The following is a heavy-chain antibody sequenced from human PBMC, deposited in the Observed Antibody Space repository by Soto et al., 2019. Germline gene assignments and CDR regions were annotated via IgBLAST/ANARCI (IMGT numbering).Heavy chain of an antibody. J-gene: IGHJ3*02. D-gene: IGHD3-22*01. CDR3: GRHGCITMIGGGGLLSAFDI. V-gene: IGHV4-59*08. CDR2: IYYSVST. Sequence: SETLSLTCTVSGGSISSYYWSWIRQPPGKGLEWIGYIYYSVSTNYNPSLKSRVTISVDTSKNQFSLKLSSVTAADTAVYYCGRHGCITMIGGGGLLSAFDIWGQGTMVTVSS. CDR1: GGSISSYY.